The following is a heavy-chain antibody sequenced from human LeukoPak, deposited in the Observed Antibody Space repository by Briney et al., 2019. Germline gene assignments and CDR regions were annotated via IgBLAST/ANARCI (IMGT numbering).Heavy chain of an antibody. V-gene: IGHV3-23*01. CDR1: GFTLSSYA. J-gene: IGHJ4*02. D-gene: IGHD3-10*01. Sequence: GGSLRLSCAASGFTLSSYAMSWVRQAPGKGLAGVSAISGSGGSTYYADSVQGGFTIHRDNSKNTLYLQMNSLRAEDTALYYCAKGSYYNLDYFDYWGQGTLVTVSS. CDR2: ISGSGGST. CDR3: AKGSYYNLDYFDY.